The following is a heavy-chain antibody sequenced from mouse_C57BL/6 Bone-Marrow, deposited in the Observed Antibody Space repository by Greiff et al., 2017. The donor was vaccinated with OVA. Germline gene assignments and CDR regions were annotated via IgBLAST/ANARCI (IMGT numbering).Heavy chain of an antibody. J-gene: IGHJ2*01. D-gene: IGHD1-1*01. CDR3: ARGFITTVVASDY. Sequence: EVKLVESGGGLVKPGGSLKLSCAASGFTFSSYAMSWVRQTPEKRLEWVATISAGGSYTYYPDNVKGRFTISRDNAKNNLYLQMSHLKSEDTAMYYCARGFITTVVASDYWGQGTTLTVSS. V-gene: IGHV5-4*03. CDR1: GFTFSSYA. CDR2: ISAGGSYT.